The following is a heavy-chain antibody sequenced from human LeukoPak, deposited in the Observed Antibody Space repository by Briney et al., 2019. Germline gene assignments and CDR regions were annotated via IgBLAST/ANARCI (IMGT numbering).Heavy chain of an antibody. J-gene: IGHJ4*02. V-gene: IGHV3-23*01. CDR1: GFTFSSYG. CDR2: ISGSGGST. CDR3: AKEYTGTFSPFPSYFDN. Sequence: GGTLRLSCAASGFTFSSYGMSWVRQAPGKGLEWVSVISGSGGSTYYADSVKGRFTISRDNSKNTLYLQMNSLRAEDTAIYYCAKEYTGTFSPFPSYFDNWGQGTLVTVSS. D-gene: IGHD1-26*01.